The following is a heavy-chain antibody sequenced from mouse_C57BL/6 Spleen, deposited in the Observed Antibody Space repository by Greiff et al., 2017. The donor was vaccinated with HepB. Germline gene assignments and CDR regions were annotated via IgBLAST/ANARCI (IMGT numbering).Heavy chain of an antibody. Sequence: QVQLQQPGAELVRPGPSVKLSCKASGYTFTSYWMHWVKQRPGQGLEWIGVIDPSDSYTNYNQKFKGKATLTVDTSSSTAYMQLSSLTSEDSAVYYCARGLGDYWGQGTTLTVSS. CDR2: IDPSDSYT. D-gene: IGHD2-4*01. CDR3: ARGLGDY. J-gene: IGHJ2*01. CDR1: GYTFTSYW. V-gene: IGHV1-59*01.